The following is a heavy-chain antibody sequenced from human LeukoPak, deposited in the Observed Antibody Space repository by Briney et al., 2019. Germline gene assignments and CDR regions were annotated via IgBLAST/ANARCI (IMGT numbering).Heavy chain of an antibody. CDR2: INPNSGGT. D-gene: IGHD3-10*01. CDR3: ARGLYSGSGSSY. V-gene: IGHV1-2*06. J-gene: IGHJ4*02. Sequence: ASVKVSCKASGYTFTGYYMHWVRQAPGQGLEWMGRINPNSGGTNYAQKFQGRVTMTRNTSISTAYMELSSLRSEDTAVYYCARGLYSGSGSSYWGQGTLVTVSP. CDR1: GYTFTGYY.